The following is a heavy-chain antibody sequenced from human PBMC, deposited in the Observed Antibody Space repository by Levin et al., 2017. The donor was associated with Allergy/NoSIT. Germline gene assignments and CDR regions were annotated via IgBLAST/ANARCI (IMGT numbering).Heavy chain of an antibody. CDR1: GFTVTGVW. D-gene: IGHD3-16*01. V-gene: IGHV3-15*01. J-gene: IGHJ4*02. Sequence: ESLKISCVASGFTVTGVWVGWVRQAPGNGLEWVGQIKSKISGGTTDYAAPVRGRFTISRDDSKNTVYLQMNSLKIEDTAMYFCTTSPWGVWGQGTLVTVSS. CDR3: TTSPWGV. CDR2: IKSKISGGTT.